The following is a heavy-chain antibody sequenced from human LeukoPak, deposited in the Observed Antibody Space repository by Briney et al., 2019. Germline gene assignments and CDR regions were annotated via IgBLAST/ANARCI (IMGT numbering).Heavy chain of an antibody. CDR1: GGSFSGYY. Sequence: SETLSLTCAVSGGSFSGYYWSWIRQPPGKGLEWIGEINHSGSTNYNPSLKSRVTISVDTSKNQFSLKLSSVTAADTAVYYCARAHSSSCRTFDYWGQGALVTVSS. CDR3: ARAHSSSCRTFDY. D-gene: IGHD6-13*01. J-gene: IGHJ4*02. V-gene: IGHV4-34*01. CDR2: INHSGST.